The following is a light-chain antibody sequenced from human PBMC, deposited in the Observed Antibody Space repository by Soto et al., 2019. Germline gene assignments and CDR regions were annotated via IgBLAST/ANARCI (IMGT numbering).Light chain of an antibody. V-gene: IGLV1-47*01. CDR1: SSNIGTNY. Sequence: QSVLTQPPSVSGTPGQRVTISCFGGSSNIGTNYVYWYQQLPGTAPKLLIYRSDQRPSGVPDRFSGSKSGTSASLAISGLRSQDEAHYYCAAWDVSLSGLWVFGRGTQLTVL. J-gene: IGLJ3*02. CDR2: RSD. CDR3: AAWDVSLSGLWV.